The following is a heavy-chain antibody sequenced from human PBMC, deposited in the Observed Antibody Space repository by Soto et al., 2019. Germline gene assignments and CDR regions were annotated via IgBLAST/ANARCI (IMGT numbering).Heavy chain of an antibody. CDR1: GGTFSSYA. Sequence: QVQLVQSGAEVKKPGSSVKVSCKAPGGTFSSYAISWVRQAPGQGLEWMGGIIPILGTAKYAQKFQGRVTITADESTSTGYMGLSSLRSEDTAVYYCARSQGGSSSLDIYYYYYYGMDVWGQGTTVTVSS. D-gene: IGHD2-15*01. V-gene: IGHV1-69*01. J-gene: IGHJ6*02. CDR3: ARSQGGSSSLDIYYYYYYGMDV. CDR2: IIPILGTA.